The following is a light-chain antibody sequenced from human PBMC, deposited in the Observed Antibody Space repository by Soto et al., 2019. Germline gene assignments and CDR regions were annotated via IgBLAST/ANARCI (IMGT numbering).Light chain of an antibody. Sequence: QSALTQPASVSGSPGQSITISCTGTSSDVGSYNLVSWYQQHPGKVPKIMIYEASKRPSGAPNRFSGSKSGNTASLTISGLQAEDKADYYCCSYAGSSTWVFGTGTKLTVL. V-gene: IGLV2-23*01. J-gene: IGLJ1*01. CDR2: EAS. CDR1: SSDVGSYNL. CDR3: CSYAGSSTWV.